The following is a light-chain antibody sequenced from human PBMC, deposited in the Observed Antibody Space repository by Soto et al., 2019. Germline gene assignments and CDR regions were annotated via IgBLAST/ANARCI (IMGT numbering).Light chain of an antibody. CDR1: QSISTY. V-gene: IGKV1-39*01. CDR3: QQSYSNTQT. CDR2: VAS. J-gene: IGKJ1*01. Sequence: DIQMTQSPSSLSAAVGDRVTITCRARQSISTYLNWYQQKPGKAPKLLILVASTLPSGVPSRFSGSGSGTDFTLNISSLHPEDFSTYDCQQSYSNTQTFGQGTMVEIK.